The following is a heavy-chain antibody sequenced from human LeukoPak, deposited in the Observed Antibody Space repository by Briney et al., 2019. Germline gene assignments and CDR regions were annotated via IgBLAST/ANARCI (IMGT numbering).Heavy chain of an antibody. V-gene: IGHV4-34*01. J-gene: IGHJ4*02. CDR2: INHSGST. D-gene: IGHD3-22*01. Sequence: PSETLSLTCAVYGGSFSGYYWSWIRQPPGKGLEWIGEINHSGSTNYNPSLKSRVTISGDTSKNQFSLKLSSVTAADTAVYYCARLSDSSGYYYGGFDYWGQGTLVTVSS. CDR3: ARLSDSSGYYYGGFDY. CDR1: GGSFSGYY.